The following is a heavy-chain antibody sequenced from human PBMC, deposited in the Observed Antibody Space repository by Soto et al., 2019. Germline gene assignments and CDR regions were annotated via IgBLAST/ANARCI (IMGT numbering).Heavy chain of an antibody. V-gene: IGHV4-31*03. J-gene: IGHJ6*02. D-gene: IGHD2-2*01. CDR3: ARESCSTSYPMDV. Sequence: PSETLSLTCTVSGGFISSGGYYWAWIRQHPGKGLEWIGYIYYSGSTYYNPSLKSRVSISVDTSKNQFSLKLSSVTAADTAVYYCARESCSTSYPMDVWGQGTTVTVSS. CDR2: IYYSGST. CDR1: GGFISSGGYY.